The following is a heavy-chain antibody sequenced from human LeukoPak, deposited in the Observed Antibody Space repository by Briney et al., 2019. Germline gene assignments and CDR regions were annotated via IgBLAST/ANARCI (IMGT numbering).Heavy chain of an antibody. CDR2: IYTSGST. J-gene: IGHJ4*02. Sequence: SETLSLTCTVSGGSISSGSYYWSWIRQPAGKGLEWIGRIYTSGSTNYNPSLKSRVTISVDTSKNQFSLKLSSVTAADTAVYYCARDSRLIDHFDYWGQGTLVTVSS. CDR3: ARDSRLIDHFDY. CDR1: GGSISSGSYY. D-gene: IGHD6-13*01. V-gene: IGHV4-61*02.